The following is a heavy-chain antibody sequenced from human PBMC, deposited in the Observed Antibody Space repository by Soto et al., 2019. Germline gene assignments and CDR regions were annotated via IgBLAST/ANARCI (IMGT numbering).Heavy chain of an antibody. CDR3: ARDRGYNTGWYGGALDL. J-gene: IGHJ4*02. CDR1: GFTFSTYE. Sequence: EVQLVESGGGLVQPGESLRLSCAASGFTFSTYEMNWVRQAPGKGLEWVAYISSRGTSIFYADSVKGRFSISRDNGNDSVSLLMNNPSVDDTAVYYCARDRGYNTGWYGGALDLWGQGTLVTVSS. D-gene: IGHD6-19*01. V-gene: IGHV3-48*03. CDR2: ISSRGTSI.